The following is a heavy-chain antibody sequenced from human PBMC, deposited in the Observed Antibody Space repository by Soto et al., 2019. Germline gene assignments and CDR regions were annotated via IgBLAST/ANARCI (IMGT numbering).Heavy chain of an antibody. Sequence: EASVKVSCKASGGTFSIYAISWVRQAPGQGLEWMGGIIPIFGTANYAQNFQGRVTITADESTSTAYMELSSLRSEDTAVYYCAREVRYYYGMDVWGQGTTVTVSS. J-gene: IGHJ6*02. V-gene: IGHV1-69*13. CDR1: GGTFSIYA. D-gene: IGHD3-22*01. CDR2: IIPIFGTA. CDR3: AREVRYYYGMDV.